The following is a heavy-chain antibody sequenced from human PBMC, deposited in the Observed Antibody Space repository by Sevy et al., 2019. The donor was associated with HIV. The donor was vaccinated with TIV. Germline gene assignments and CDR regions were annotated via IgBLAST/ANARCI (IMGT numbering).Heavy chain of an antibody. CDR3: VAANSWEDY. CDR1: GYTFSNYW. V-gene: IGHV3-74*01. D-gene: IGHD6-13*01. CDR2: VNSDGSST. J-gene: IGHJ4*02. Sequence: GGSLRLSCEGSGYTFSNYWMHWVRQAPGKGLEWLSRVNSDGSSTTYADSVTGRFTISRDNAENMMSLQMNSLRAEDTALYYCVAANSWEDYWGQGTLVTVSS.